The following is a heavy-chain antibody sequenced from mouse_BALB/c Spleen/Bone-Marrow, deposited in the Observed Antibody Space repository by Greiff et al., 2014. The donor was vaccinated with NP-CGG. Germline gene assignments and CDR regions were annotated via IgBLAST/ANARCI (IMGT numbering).Heavy chain of an antibody. CDR1: GYTFTSYW. Sequence: QVQLQQSGAELAKPGASVKMSCKASGYTFTSYWMHWVKQRPGQGLEWIGYINPSTGYTEYNQKFKDKATLTADKSCSTAYMQLSSLTSEDSAVYYCARQITTVDYAMDYWGQGTSVTVSS. V-gene: IGHV1-7*01. J-gene: IGHJ4*01. CDR2: INPSTGYT. CDR3: ARQITTVDYAMDY. D-gene: IGHD1-1*01.